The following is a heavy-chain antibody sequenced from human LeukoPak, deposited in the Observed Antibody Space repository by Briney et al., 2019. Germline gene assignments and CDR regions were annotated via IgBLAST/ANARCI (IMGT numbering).Heavy chain of an antibody. V-gene: IGHV4-59*01. D-gene: IGHD3-22*01. CDR2: IYYSGST. J-gene: IGHJ4*02. CDR1: GGSISSYY. Sequence: SETLSLTCTVSGGSISSYYWSWIRQPPGKGLEWLGYIYYSGSTNYNPSLKSRVTISVDTSKNQFSLKLSSVTAADTAVYYCARESIYYDSSGYYYALFDYWGQGTLVTVSS. CDR3: ARESIYYDSSGYYYALFDY.